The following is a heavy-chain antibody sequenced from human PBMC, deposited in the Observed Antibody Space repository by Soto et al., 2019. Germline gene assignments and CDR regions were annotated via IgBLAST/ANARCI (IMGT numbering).Heavy chain of an antibody. CDR2: TYYRSRFFS. V-gene: IGHV6-1*01. CDR3: VRDRYSSSGWFDP. D-gene: IGHD3-10*01. J-gene: IGHJ5*02. Sequence: SQTLSLTCAISGDSVSSYSAAWNWIRQSPSGGLEWLGRTYYRSRFFSDYAESVKSRIIINPDTSKNQFSLQLKSVAPEDTAVYYCVRDRYSSSGWFDPWGQGTPVTVSS. CDR1: GDSVSSYSAA.